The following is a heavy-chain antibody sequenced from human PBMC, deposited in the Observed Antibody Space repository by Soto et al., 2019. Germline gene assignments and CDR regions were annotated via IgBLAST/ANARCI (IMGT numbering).Heavy chain of an antibody. Sequence: EVQLVESGGGLVQPGGSLRLSCAASGFTFSIYWMSWVRQAPGKGLEWVANIKQDGSEKYYVDSVKGRFTISRDNAKNSLYLQMNSLRAEDTAVYYCARVSIDFCLDYWGQGTLVTVSS. CDR2: IKQDGSEK. V-gene: IGHV3-7*01. CDR3: ARVSIDFCLDY. J-gene: IGHJ4*02. CDR1: GFTFSIYW. D-gene: IGHD3-3*01.